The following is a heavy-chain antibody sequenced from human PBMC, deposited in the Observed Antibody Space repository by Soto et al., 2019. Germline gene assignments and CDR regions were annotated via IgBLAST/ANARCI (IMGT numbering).Heavy chain of an antibody. V-gene: IGHV4-61*01. Sequence: QVQLQESGPRLVKASETLSLTCTVSGGSVSSGNFYWSWIRQPPGKGLEWIGYIYYSGGTKYNPSLKSRVTMSVDTSKNQFSLRLTSVTAADTAVYYCARETIYGVVIDYWGQGTPVTVSS. CDR1: GGSVSSGNFY. CDR2: IYYSGGT. D-gene: IGHD3-3*01. CDR3: ARETIYGVVIDY. J-gene: IGHJ4*02.